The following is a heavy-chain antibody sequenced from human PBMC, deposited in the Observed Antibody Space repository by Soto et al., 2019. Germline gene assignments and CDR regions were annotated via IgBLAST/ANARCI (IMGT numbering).Heavy chain of an antibody. D-gene: IGHD4-4*01. J-gene: IGHJ6*02. V-gene: IGHV3-30*03. CDR3: ARSRDGYSFYFYYGMDG. Sequence: GGSLRLSCAASGFIFTSYGMHWVRQAPGKGLEWMALILHDGSAEYYADSVKGRFTISRDNSKNTLYLQMNSPTAEDTAVYYCARSRDGYSFYFYYGMDGWGQGTTVTVS. CDR1: GFIFTSYG. CDR2: ILHDGSAE.